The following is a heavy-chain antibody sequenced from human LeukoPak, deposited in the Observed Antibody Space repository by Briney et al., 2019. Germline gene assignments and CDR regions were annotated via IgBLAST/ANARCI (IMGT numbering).Heavy chain of an antibody. CDR2: ISYDGGKK. CDR1: GFTLNNYN. CDR3: ARGTMSSIASTGLDY. J-gene: IGHJ4*02. Sequence: GGSLRLSCAASGFTLNNYNMHWVRQAPGRGLEWVAVISYDGGKKYYVDSVKGRFTISRDNSQNTLYLQMNSLKTEDTAVYYCARGTMSSIASTGLDYWGQGTLVAVFS. V-gene: IGHV3-30-3*01. D-gene: IGHD6-13*01.